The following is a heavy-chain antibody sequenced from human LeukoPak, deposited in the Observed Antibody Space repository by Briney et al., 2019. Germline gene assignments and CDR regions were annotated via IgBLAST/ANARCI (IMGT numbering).Heavy chain of an antibody. V-gene: IGHV3-21*04. CDR3: AKDRTTMVRGANYFGY. CDR1: GFTLSSYN. CDR2: ISTSSSYI. Sequence: GGSLRLSCAASGFTLSSYNMKWVRQAPGKGLEWVSSISTSSSYIYYADSVKGRFTISIDNSKNTLYLQMNSLRAEDTAVYYCAKDRTTMVRGANYFGYWGQGTLVTVSS. J-gene: IGHJ4*02. D-gene: IGHD3-10*01.